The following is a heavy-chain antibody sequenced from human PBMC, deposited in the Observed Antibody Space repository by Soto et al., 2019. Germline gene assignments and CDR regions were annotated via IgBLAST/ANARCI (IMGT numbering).Heavy chain of an antibody. Sequence: PGGSLRLSCAASGFTFSSYAMSWVRQAPGKGLEWVSAISGSGGSTYYADFVKGRFTISRDNSKNTLYLQMNSLRAEDTAVYYCAKNYDFWSGYLNYFDYWGQGTLVTVSS. CDR3: AKNYDFWSGYLNYFDY. CDR1: GFTFSSYA. CDR2: ISGSGGST. D-gene: IGHD3-3*01. J-gene: IGHJ4*02. V-gene: IGHV3-23*01.